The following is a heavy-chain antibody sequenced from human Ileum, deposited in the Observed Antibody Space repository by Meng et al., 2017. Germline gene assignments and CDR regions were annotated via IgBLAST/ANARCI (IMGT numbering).Heavy chain of an antibody. D-gene: IGHD6-19*01. CDR2: IHYSRSP. Sequence: SETLSLTCTASGDSVSTNFYWCWLRQPPGKGLELIGYIHYSRSPNYNPSLKSRVIISVDTSKNQFSLKLNSVTAADTAVYFCARMIGSGPFDYWGQGTRVTVSS. CDR1: GDSVSTNFY. J-gene: IGHJ4*02. CDR3: ARMIGSGPFDY. V-gene: IGHV4-61*01.